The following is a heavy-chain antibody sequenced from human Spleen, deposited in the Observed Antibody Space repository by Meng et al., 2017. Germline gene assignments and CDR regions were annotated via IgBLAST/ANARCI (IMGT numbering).Heavy chain of an antibody. CDR1: GFTFSTYT. V-gene: IGHV3-21*01. Sequence: GESLKISCAASGFTFSTYTMNWVRQTPGKGLEWVSAISGSSSSRLYADSVKGRFTISRDNAKNSLSLQMNSLRADDTAMYYCVRDNSDRLFDYWGQGALVTVSS. CDR3: VRDNSDRLFDY. D-gene: IGHD2-21*02. CDR2: ISGSSSSR. J-gene: IGHJ4*02.